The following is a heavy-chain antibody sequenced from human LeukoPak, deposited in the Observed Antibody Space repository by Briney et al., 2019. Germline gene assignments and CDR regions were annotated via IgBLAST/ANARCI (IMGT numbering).Heavy chain of an antibody. V-gene: IGHV4-39*01. CDR1: GGSISSSSYY. J-gene: IGHJ4*02. Sequence: KPSETLSLTCTVSGGSISSSSYYWGWIRQPPGKGLEWIGSIYYSGSTYYNPPLKSRVTISVDTSKNQFSLKLSSVTAADTAVYYCARHPPYGSGSWGSYYFDYWGQGTLVTVSS. CDR3: ARHPPYGSGSWGSYYFDY. CDR2: IYYSGST. D-gene: IGHD3-10*01.